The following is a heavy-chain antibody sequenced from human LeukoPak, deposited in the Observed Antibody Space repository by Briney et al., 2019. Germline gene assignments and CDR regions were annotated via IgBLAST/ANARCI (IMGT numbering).Heavy chain of an antibody. J-gene: IGHJ4*02. D-gene: IGHD4-17*01. CDR1: GFTFSTYA. Sequence: GESLRLSCAASGFTFSTYALSWVRQAPGKGLVWVSSIRGSDGSTYYADSVKGRFAISRDNSKNTLYLQMNSLRAEDTAVYYCAKDVYGDYGGLDYWGQGTLVTVSS. CDR3: AKDVYGDYGGLDY. CDR2: IRGSDGST. V-gene: IGHV3-23*01.